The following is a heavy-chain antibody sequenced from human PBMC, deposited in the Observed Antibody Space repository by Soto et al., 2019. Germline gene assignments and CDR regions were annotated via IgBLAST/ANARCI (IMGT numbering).Heavy chain of an antibody. Sequence: KQSQTLSLTCTVSGGSISSSSYYWGWIRQPPGKGLEWIGSIYYSGSTYYNPSLKSRVTISVDTSKNQFSLKLSSVTAADTAVYYCARLEVGTPLDYWGQGTLVTVSS. CDR2: IYYSGST. CDR1: GGSISSSSYY. D-gene: IGHD2-21*02. V-gene: IGHV4-39*01. J-gene: IGHJ4*02. CDR3: ARLEVGTPLDY.